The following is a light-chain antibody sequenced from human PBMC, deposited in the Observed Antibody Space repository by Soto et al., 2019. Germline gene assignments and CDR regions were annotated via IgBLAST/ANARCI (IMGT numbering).Light chain of an antibody. CDR2: SDN. CDR1: SSNIGAGYD. CDR3: QSFDSRPHVV. V-gene: IGLV1-40*01. Sequence: QSALTQPPSVSGAPGQRVTISCTGSSSNIGAGYDVHWYQQLPGTAPKLLIYSDNNRPSGVPDRFSGSKSGASASLAITGLQAEDEADYYCQSFDSRPHVVFGGGTKVTVL. J-gene: IGLJ2*01.